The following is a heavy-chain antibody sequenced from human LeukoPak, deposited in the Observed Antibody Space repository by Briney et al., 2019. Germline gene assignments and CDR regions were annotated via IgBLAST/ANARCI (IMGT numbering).Heavy chain of an antibody. D-gene: IGHD3-22*01. J-gene: IGHJ4*02. CDR1: GYTFTSYD. V-gene: IGHV1-8*01. CDR2: MSPNSGDT. CDR3: ATSPHYYDSSSSTSPFDY. Sequence: ASVKVSCKASGYTFTSYDFNWVRQATGQRPEWMGWMSPNSGDTGYAQKFQDRVTVTRNTSISTAYMEVGSLRSEDTADYYCATSPHYYDSSSSTSPFDYWGQGTLVTVSS.